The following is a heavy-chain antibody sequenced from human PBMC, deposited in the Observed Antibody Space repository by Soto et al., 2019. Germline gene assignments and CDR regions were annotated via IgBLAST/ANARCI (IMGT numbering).Heavy chain of an antibody. V-gene: IGHV3-23*01. CDR3: ARGGYDSSGYYFDY. CDR1: GFPFSDHA. Sequence: GGSLRLSCAASGFPFSDHAMHWVRQTPGKGLEWVSAITGRGDSTYYADSVKGRFTISRENAKNSLYLQMNSLRAGDTAVYYCARGGYDSSGYYFDYWGQGTLVTVSS. D-gene: IGHD3-22*01. CDR2: ITGRGDST. J-gene: IGHJ4*02.